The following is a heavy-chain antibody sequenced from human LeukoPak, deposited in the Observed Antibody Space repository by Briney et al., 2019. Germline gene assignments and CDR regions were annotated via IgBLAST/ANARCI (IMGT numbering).Heavy chain of an antibody. CDR2: ISGSSGSA. CDR3: ARSGSSWYRFDY. J-gene: IGHJ4*02. CDR1: GXTFSSYA. Sequence: GGSLRLSCEASGXTFSSYAMSWVRQAPGKGLEWVSVISGSSGSAYYADSVKGRFSISRDNSKNTLSLQMNSLRAEDMAVYYCARSGSSWYRFDYWGQGTLVTVSS. V-gene: IGHV3-23*01. D-gene: IGHD6-13*01.